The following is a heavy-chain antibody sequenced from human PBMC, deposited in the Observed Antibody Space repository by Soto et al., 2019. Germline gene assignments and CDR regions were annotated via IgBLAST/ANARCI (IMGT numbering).Heavy chain of an antibody. Sequence: QVQLVQSGAEVKKPGASVKVSCKASGYTFTSYGISWVRQAPGQGLEWMGWISAYNGNTNYAQKLQGRATMTTATSTSTAYMELRSLRSDDTAVYYCARDGGGAHIYYYGMDVWGQGTTVTVSS. CDR3: ARDGGGAHIYYYGMDV. V-gene: IGHV1-18*01. CDR1: GYTFTSYG. J-gene: IGHJ6*02. CDR2: ISAYNGNT. D-gene: IGHD3-10*01.